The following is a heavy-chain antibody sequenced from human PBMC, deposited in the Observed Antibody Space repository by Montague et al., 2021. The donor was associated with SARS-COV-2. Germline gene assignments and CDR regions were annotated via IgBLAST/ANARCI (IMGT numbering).Heavy chain of an antibody. CDR3: ARLGEGVVPSPILGVGPYYAYYYKDV. D-gene: IGHD3-10*01. V-gene: IGHV4-34*01. CDR2: IHHGGST. CDR1: GGSFSTYS. Sequence: SETLSLTCAVHGGSFSTYSWNWIRQPPGKGLEWIGEIHHGGSTNYNPSLKSRVTISADTSKNQFSLKLTSVSAADTAVYYCARLGEGVVPSPILGVGPYYAYYYKDVWGKGTTVTVSS. J-gene: IGHJ6*03.